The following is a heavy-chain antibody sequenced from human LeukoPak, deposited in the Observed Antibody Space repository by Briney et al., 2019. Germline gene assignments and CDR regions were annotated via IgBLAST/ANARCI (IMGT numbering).Heavy chain of an antibody. CDR1: GFTVMNNY. Sequence: GGSLRLSCAASGFTVMNNYMSWVRQAPGKGLEWVSVISSGGSTSYADSVRGRFTISRDNSKNTLYLQKNSLRADDTAIYYCAKSMTLQWRGFFDLWGRGTHVTVSS. CDR2: ISSGGST. J-gene: IGHJ2*01. V-gene: IGHV3-53*01. CDR3: AKSMTLQWRGFFDL. D-gene: IGHD6-19*01.